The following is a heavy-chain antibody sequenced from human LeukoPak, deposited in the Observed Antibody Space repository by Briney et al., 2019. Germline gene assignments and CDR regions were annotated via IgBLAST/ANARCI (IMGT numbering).Heavy chain of an antibody. J-gene: IGHJ6*04. Sequence: GRSLRLSCAASGFTFSSYGMHWVRQAPGKGLEWVAVISYDGSNKYYADSVKGRFTISRDSSKNTLYLQMNSLRAEDTAVYYCAKGEITIYYYYGMDVWGKGTTVTVSS. CDR2: ISYDGSNK. CDR3: AKGEITIYYYYGMDV. CDR1: GFTFSSYG. D-gene: IGHD3-10*01. V-gene: IGHV3-30*18.